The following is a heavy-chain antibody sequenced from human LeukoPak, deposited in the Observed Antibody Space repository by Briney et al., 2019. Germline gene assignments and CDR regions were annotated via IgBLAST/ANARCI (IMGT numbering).Heavy chain of an antibody. J-gene: IGHJ4*02. CDR3: GKGSSTSGCPDY. V-gene: IGHV3-30*02. CDR2: IRYDGSIK. D-gene: IGHD6-19*01. Sequence: GGSLRLSCAASGFTFNSYGMHWVRQAPGKGLDWVAFIRYDGSIKHYADPVKGRFTISRDNSKNTLFLQMNGLRPEDTAVYYCGKGSSTSGCPDYWGQGTLVTVSS. CDR1: GFTFNSYG.